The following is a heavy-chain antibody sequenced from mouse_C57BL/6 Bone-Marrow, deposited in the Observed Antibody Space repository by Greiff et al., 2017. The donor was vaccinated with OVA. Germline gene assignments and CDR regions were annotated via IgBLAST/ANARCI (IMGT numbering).Heavy chain of an antibody. Sequence: QVQLQQSGPGLVQPSQSLSITCTVSGFSLTSYGVHWVRQSPGTGLEWLGVIWSGGSTDYNAAFISRLSISKDNSKSQVFFKMNSLQADDTAIYYCARNWEYYGSSSHWYFDVWGTGTTVTVSS. CDR1: GFSLTSYG. D-gene: IGHD1-1*01. J-gene: IGHJ1*03. CDR3: ARNWEYYGSSSHWYFDV. CDR2: IWSGGST. V-gene: IGHV2-2*01.